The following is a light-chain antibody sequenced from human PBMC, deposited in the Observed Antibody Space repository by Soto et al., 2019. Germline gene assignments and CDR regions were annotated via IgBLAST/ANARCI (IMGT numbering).Light chain of an antibody. J-gene: IGKJ1*01. CDR1: QSVGVY. CDR2: AAS. CDR3: QQSYTTPWT. Sequence: DIQMTQSPSSLSASVGDRVTITCRASQSVGVYLNWYQQKPGKAPKLLIYAASSLQSGVPSRFSGSGSGTDFTLTISSLQAEDFAPYYCQQSYTTPWTIGQGTKVEIK. V-gene: IGKV1-39*01.